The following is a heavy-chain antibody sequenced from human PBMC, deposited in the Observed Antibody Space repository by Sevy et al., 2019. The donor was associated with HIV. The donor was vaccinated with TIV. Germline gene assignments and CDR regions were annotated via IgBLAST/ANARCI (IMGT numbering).Heavy chain of an antibody. Sequence: GGSLRLSCAASGFTFSSYGMHWVRQAPGKGLEWVAVIWYDGSNKYYADSVKGRFTISRDNSKNTLYLQMNSLRAEDTAVYYCAKDSQVWSNYTYYYDSSGYYLRYLGPDYWGQGTLVTVSS. D-gene: IGHD3-22*01. J-gene: IGHJ4*02. CDR2: IWYDGSNK. CDR3: AKDSQVWSNYTYYYDSSGYYLRYLGPDY. CDR1: GFTFSSYG. V-gene: IGHV3-33*06.